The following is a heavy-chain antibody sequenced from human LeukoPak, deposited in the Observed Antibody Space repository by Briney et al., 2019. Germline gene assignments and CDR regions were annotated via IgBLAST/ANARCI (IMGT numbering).Heavy chain of an antibody. Sequence: ASVKVSCKASGYTFTGYYMHWVRQAPGQGLEWMGWINPNSGGTNYAQKFQGRVTMTRDTSISTAYMELSRLRSDDTAVYYCAREYSSGWYVVDCWGQGILVTVSS. CDR1: GYTFTGYY. D-gene: IGHD6-19*01. V-gene: IGHV1-2*02. J-gene: IGHJ4*02. CDR2: INPNSGGT. CDR3: AREYSSGWYVVDC.